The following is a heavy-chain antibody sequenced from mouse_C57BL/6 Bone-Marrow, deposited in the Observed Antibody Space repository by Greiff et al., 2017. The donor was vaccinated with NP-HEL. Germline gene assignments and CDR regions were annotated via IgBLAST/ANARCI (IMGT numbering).Heavy chain of an antibody. CDR3: ARGGFSTTVVAKAMDD. Sequence: QVQLQQPGAELVKPGASVKLSCKASGYTFTSYWMHWVKQRPGQGLEWIGMIHPNSGSTNYNEKFKSKATLTVDKSSSTAYMQLSSLTAEDSAVYYGARGGFSTTVVAKAMDDWGQGTSVTVAS. J-gene: IGHJ4*01. V-gene: IGHV1-64*01. CDR1: GYTFTSYW. D-gene: IGHD1-1*01. CDR2: IHPNSGST.